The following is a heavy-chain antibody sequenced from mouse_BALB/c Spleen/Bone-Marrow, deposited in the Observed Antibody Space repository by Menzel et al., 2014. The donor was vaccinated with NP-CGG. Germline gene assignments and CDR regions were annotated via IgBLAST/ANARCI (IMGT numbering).Heavy chain of an antibody. V-gene: IGHV1-12*01. CDR1: GYTFTSYN. CDR3: ARGGTPYYFDY. D-gene: IGHD2-14*01. CDR2: IYPGNGDT. Sequence: QVQLQQSGAELVKPGASVKMSCKASGYTFTSYNMHWVKQTPGQGLEWIGAIYPGNGDTSYNQKSKGKATLTADKSSSTAYMQLSSLTSEDSAVYYCARGGTPYYFDYWGQGTTLTVSS. J-gene: IGHJ2*01.